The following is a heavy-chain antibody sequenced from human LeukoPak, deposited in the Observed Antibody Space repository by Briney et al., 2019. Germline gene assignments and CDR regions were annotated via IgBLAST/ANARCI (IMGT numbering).Heavy chain of an antibody. V-gene: IGHV4-59*01. J-gene: IGHJ4*02. CDR1: GGSISSYY. Sequence: PSETLSLTCTVSGGSISSYYWSWIRQPPGKGLEWVGYIYYSGSTNYNPSLKSRVTISVDTSKNQFSLKLSSVTAADTAVYYCARSFYGGNSDYWGQGTLLTVSS. CDR2: IYYSGST. D-gene: IGHD4-23*01. CDR3: ARSFYGGNSDY.